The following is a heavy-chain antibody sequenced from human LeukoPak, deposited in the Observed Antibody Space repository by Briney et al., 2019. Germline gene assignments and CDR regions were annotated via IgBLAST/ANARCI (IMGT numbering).Heavy chain of an antibody. V-gene: IGHV3-11*01. CDR3: ARAPVTSCRGAFCYPFDI. Sequence: GGSLSLSCEASGFTFSDYYITWMRQAPGKGLEWVSYISGSGTDILYADSVKGRFTMSRENAKNSLYLQMNSLRADDAAVYYCARAPVTSCRGAFCYPFDIWGQGTLVTVSS. J-gene: IGHJ4*02. D-gene: IGHD2-15*01. CDR2: ISGSGTDI. CDR1: GFTFSDYY.